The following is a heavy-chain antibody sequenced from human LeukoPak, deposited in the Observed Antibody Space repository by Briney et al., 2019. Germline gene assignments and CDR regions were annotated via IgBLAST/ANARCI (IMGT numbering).Heavy chain of an antibody. CDR3: ARDGGYSGFYGMDV. V-gene: IGHV4-59*01. CDR2: IYYSGST. J-gene: IGHJ6*02. CDR1: GGSISSYY. Sequence: PSETLSLTCTVSGGSISSYYWSWIRQPPGKGLEWIGYIYYSGSTNYNPSLKSRVTISVDTSKNQFSLKLSSVTAADTAVCYCARDGGYSGFYGMDVWGQGTTVTVSS. D-gene: IGHD5-12*01.